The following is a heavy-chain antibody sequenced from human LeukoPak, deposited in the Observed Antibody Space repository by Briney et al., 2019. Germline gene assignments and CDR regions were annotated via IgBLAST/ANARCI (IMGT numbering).Heavy chain of an antibody. D-gene: IGHD4-17*01. CDR3: ARDRVTIIPFDY. J-gene: IGHJ4*02. Sequence: GGSLRLSCAASGFTFSSYSMNWVRQAPGKGLEWVSSISSSSSYIYYADSVKGRFTISRDNAKNSLYPQMNSLRAEDTAVYYCARDRVTIIPFDYWGQGTLVTVSS. CDR1: GFTFSSYS. CDR2: ISSSSSYI. V-gene: IGHV3-21*01.